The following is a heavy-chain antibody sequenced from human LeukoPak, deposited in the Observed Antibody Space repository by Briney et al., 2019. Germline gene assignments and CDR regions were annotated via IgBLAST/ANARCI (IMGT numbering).Heavy chain of an antibody. CDR3: ARDGPFGSSSDDYYYYTDV. J-gene: IGHJ6*03. Sequence: PSETLSLTCTVSGGSISSYYWSWIRQPAGKGLEWIGRIYTSGSTNYNPSLKSRVTMSVDTSKNQFSLKLSSVTAADTAVYYCARDGPFGSSSDDYYYYTDVWGKGTTVTVSS. CDR1: GGSISSYY. V-gene: IGHV4-4*07. D-gene: IGHD6-6*01. CDR2: IYTSGST.